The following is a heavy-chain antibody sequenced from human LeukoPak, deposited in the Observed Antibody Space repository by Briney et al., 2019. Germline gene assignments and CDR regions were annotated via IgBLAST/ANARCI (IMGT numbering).Heavy chain of an antibody. J-gene: IGHJ4*02. CDR2: IYSGGST. D-gene: IGHD3-10*01. V-gene: IGHV3-66*01. CDR3: ARIGGSGSYYY. Sequence: PGGSLRLSCAASGFTFSSYWMSWVRQAPGKGLEWVSVIYSGGSTYYADSVKGRFTISRDNSKNTLYLQMNSLRAEDTAVYYCARIGGSGSYYYWGQGTLVTVSS. CDR1: GFTFSSYW.